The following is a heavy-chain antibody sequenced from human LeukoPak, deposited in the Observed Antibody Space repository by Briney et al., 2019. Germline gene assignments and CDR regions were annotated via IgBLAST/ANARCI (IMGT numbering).Heavy chain of an antibody. Sequence: GGSLRLSCAASGFTVGGNYRSWVRQAPGKGLEWVAVIYCGGNTYYADSVKGRFITSRDNSKNTLYLQMNSLSAEDTAVYYCARGYYSLGYFDYWGQGALVTVSS. CDR3: ARGYYSLGYFDY. V-gene: IGHV3-66*01. J-gene: IGHJ4*02. CDR1: GFTVGGNY. CDR2: IYCGGNT. D-gene: IGHD3-22*01.